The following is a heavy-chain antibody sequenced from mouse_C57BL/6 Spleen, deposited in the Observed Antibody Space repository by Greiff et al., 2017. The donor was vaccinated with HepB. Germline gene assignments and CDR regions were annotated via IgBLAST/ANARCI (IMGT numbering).Heavy chain of an antibody. D-gene: IGHD3-2*02. Sequence: VQLQQSGPELVKPGASVKISCKASGYAFSSSWMNWVKQRPGKGLEWIGRIYPGDGDTNYNGKFKGKATLTADKSSSTAYMQLSSLTSEDSAVYFWARSRQLSAWFAYWGQGTLVTVSA. J-gene: IGHJ3*01. CDR2: IYPGDGDT. CDR1: GYAFSSSW. V-gene: IGHV1-82*01. CDR3: ARSRQLSAWFAY.